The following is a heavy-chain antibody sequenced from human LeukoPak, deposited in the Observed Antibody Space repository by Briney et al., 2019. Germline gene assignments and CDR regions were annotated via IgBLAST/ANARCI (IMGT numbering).Heavy chain of an antibody. J-gene: IGHJ4*02. Sequence: PSETLSLTCTVSGGSISSSSYYWGWIRQPPGKGLEWIASIYYSGSTYYNPSLKSRVTISVDTSKNQFSLKLSSVTAADTAVYYCARHSVYGDYVDYWGQGTLVTVSS. V-gene: IGHV4-39*01. CDR3: ARHSVYGDYVDY. CDR1: GGSISSSSYY. CDR2: IYYSGST. D-gene: IGHD4-17*01.